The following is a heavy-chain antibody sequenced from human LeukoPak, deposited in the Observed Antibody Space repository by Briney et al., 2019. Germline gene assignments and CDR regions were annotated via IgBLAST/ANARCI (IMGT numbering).Heavy chain of an antibody. CDR2: ISAYNGNK. CDR3: ARDLWAYDYVWGSYRYSHDAFDI. Sequence: ASVKVSCKASGYTFTSYGISWVRQAPGQGLEGMGWISAYNGNKNYAQKLQGRVKMTTDKSASTAYRELRSLRSDDTAVYYCARDLWAYDYVWGSYRYSHDAFDIWGQGTMVTVSS. D-gene: IGHD3-16*02. J-gene: IGHJ3*02. CDR1: GYTFTSYG. V-gene: IGHV1-18*04.